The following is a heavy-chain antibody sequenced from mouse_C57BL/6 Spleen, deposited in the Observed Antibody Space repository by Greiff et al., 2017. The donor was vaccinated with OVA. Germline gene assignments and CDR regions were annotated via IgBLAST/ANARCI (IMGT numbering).Heavy chain of an antibody. J-gene: IGHJ2*01. V-gene: IGHV5-17*01. CDR1: GFTFSDYG. Sequence: EVHLVESGGGLVKPGGSLKLSCAASGFTFSDYGMHWVRQAPEKGLEWVAYISSGSSTIYYADTVKGRFTISRDNAKNTLFLQMTSLRSEDTAMFYCARGAYYRNYFDYWGQGTTLTVSS. CDR2: ISSGSSTI. CDR3: ARGAYYRNYFDY. D-gene: IGHD2-12*01.